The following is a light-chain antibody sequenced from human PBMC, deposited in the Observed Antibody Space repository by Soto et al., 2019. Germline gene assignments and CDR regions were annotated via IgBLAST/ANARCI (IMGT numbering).Light chain of an antibody. CDR2: GAS. Sequence: EICLTNSPAPRFFPPGEKAPPPSRASQSVSSYLAWYQQKPGQAPRLLIYGASSRATGIPDRFSGSGSGTDFTLTISRLEPEDFAVYYCQQYGSSPRTFGQGTKVDIK. CDR1: QSVSSY. CDR3: QQYGSSPRT. J-gene: IGKJ1*01. V-gene: IGKV3-20*01.